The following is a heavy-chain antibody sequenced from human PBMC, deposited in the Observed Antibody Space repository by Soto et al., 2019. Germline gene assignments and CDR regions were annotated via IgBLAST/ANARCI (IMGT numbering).Heavy chain of an antibody. V-gene: IGHV3-30*18. CDR1: GFTFSSYG. J-gene: IGHJ4*02. D-gene: IGHD3-9*01. CDR3: AKDPRLDILTGPFDY. Sequence: QVQLVESGGGVVQPGRSLRLSCAASGFTFSSYGMHWVRQAPGKGLEWVAVISYDGSNKYYADSVKGRFTISRDNSKNALYLQMNSLIAEDTAVYYSAKDPRLDILTGPFDYWGQGTLVTVSS. CDR2: ISYDGSNK.